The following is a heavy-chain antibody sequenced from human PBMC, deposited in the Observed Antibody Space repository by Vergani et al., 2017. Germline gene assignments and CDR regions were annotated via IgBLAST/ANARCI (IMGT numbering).Heavy chain of an antibody. V-gene: IGHV1-69*04. CDR1: GGTFSSYA. Sequence: QVQLVQSGAEVKKPGSSVKVSCKASGGTFSSYAISWVRQAPGQGLEWMGRIIPILGIANYAQKFQGRVTITADKSTSTAYMELSSLRSEDTAVYYCARRLAVAGGSLKYWGQGTLVTVSS. D-gene: IGHD6-19*01. J-gene: IGHJ4*02. CDR2: IIPILGIA. CDR3: ARRLAVAGGSLKY.